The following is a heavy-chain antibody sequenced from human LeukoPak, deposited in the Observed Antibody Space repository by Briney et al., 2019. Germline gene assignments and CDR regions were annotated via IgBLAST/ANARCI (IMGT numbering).Heavy chain of an antibody. CDR2: INPNSGGT. CDR1: GYTFTGYY. D-gene: IGHD3-22*01. V-gene: IGHV1-2*02. J-gene: IGHJ3*02. Sequence: ASVKVSCKASGYTFTGYYMHWVRQAPGQGLEWMGWINPNSGGTNYAQKFQGRVTMTRDTSISTAYMELSRLRSDDTAVYYCARVALGITRMGPDAFDIWGQGTMVTVSS. CDR3: ARVALGITRMGPDAFDI.